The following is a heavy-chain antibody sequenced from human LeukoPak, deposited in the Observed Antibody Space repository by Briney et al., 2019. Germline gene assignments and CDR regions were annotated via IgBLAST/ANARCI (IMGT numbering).Heavy chain of an antibody. CDR3: AKRWRGDKYCARKFGG. CDR2: IKQDGSEQ. CDR1: GFTFSNYW. Sequence: GGSLRLSCAASGFTFSNYWMTWVRQAPGKGLEWVANIKQDGSEQYYMDSVKGRFTISRDNAKNSLYLQMTSLRAEATAVFHCAKRWRGDKYCARKFGGRGQGTPV. D-gene: IGHD1-14*01. V-gene: IGHV3-7*01. J-gene: IGHJ4*01.